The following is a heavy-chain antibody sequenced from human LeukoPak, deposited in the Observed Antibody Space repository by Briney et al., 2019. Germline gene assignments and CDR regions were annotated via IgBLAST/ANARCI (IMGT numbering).Heavy chain of an antibody. J-gene: IGHJ4*02. CDR3: ARGWLAETTVVTPYNY. CDR1: GFIFSSFG. D-gene: IGHD4-23*01. CDR2: ISYDGSNK. V-gene: IGHV3-30*03. Sequence: GGSLRLSCAASGFIFSSFGMHWVRQAPGKGLEWVAVISYDGSNKYHADSLKGRFIVSRDNSKNTLYLQMNSLRAEDTAVYYCARGWLAETTVVTPYNYWGQGTLVTVSS.